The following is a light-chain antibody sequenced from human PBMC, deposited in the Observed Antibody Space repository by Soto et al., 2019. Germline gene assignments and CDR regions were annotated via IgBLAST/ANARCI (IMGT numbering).Light chain of an antibody. CDR1: QSISNN. V-gene: IGKV3-20*01. Sequence: EIVLTQSPATLSVSPGARAPLSCRARQSISNNLAWYQQKPGQAPRLLIFGASTRAAGFPDRFSGSGSGTDFTLTISRLEPEDFAVYYCQQYGSSPRTFGQGTKV. J-gene: IGKJ1*01. CDR2: GAS. CDR3: QQYGSSPRT.